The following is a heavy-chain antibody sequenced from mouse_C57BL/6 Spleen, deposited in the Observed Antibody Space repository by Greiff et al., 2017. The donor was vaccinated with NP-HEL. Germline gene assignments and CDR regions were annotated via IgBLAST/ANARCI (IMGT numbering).Heavy chain of an antibody. J-gene: IGHJ3*01. CDR3: ARTLNTWFAY. Sequence: QVQLKQSGPELVKPGASVKISCKASGYSFTSYYIHWVKQRPGQGLEWIGWIYPGSGNTKYNEKFKGKATLTADTSSSTAYMQLSSLTSEDSAVYYCARTLNTWFAYWGQGTLVTVSA. CDR1: GYSFTSYY. V-gene: IGHV1-66*01. CDR2: IYPGSGNT.